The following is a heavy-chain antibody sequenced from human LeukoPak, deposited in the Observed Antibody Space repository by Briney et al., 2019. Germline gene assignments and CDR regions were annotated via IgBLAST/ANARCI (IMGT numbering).Heavy chain of an antibody. CDR1: GFTFTTYS. D-gene: IGHD2-15*01. CDR3: AREWWYLDY. CDR2: IKEDGSDI. J-gene: IGHJ4*02. Sequence: PGGALRVSCAASGFTFTTYSMTWGRQAPGRGLEWVARIKEDGSDIHYVDSVKGRFTISRDNAKNSLYLQMNSLRAEDTAVYYCAREWWYLDYWGQGTLVTVSS. V-gene: IGHV3-7*05.